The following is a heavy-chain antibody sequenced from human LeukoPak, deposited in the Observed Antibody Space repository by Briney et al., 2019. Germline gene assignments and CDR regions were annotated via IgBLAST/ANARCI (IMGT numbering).Heavy chain of an antibody. CDR3: ARAGLGIVVAGSFDY. Sequence: PGGSLRLSCAASGFTFSSYAMSWVRQAPGKGLEWVSAISGSGGSTYYADSVKGRFTISRDNSKNTLYLQMNSLRAEDTAVYYCARAGLGIVVAGSFDYWGQGTLVTVSS. CDR1: GFTFSSYA. J-gene: IGHJ4*02. D-gene: IGHD6-19*01. CDR2: ISGSGGST. V-gene: IGHV3-23*01.